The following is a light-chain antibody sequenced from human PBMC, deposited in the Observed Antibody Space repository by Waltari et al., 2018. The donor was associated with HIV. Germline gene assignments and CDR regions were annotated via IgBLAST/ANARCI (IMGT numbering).Light chain of an antibody. CDR3: QQYNNWPLA. J-gene: IGKJ4*01. V-gene: IGKV3-15*01. CDR2: GVS. Sequence: EIMMTQSPATLSVSPGARATLSCRASQSVSTKLAWYQQKPGQAPRLLIYGVSTRATGIPARFSGSGSGTDFTLTISSLQSEDSVTYYCQQYNNWPLAFGGGTKVEIK. CDR1: QSVSTK.